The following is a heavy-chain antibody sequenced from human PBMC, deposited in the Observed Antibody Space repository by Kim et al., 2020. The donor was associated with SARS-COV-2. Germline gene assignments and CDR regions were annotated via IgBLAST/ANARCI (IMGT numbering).Heavy chain of an antibody. CDR2: IYTSGST. V-gene: IGHV4-61*02. J-gene: IGHJ6*02. Sequence: SETLSLTCTVSGGSISSGSYYWSWIRQPAGKGLEWIGRIYTSGSTNYNPSLKSRVTISVDTSKNQFHLKLSSVTAADTAVYYCARTLGSYYGSGSYYNYYYYYGMVVGGQGTTVTVSS. CDR1: GGSISSGSYY. CDR3: ARTLGSYYGSGSYYNYYYYYGMVV. D-gene: IGHD3-10*01.